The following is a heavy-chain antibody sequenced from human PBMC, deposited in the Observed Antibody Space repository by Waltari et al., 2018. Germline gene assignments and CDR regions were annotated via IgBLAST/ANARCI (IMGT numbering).Heavy chain of an antibody. CDR2: ISYDGHNN. Sequence: QVQLVESGGGVVQPGRSLRLSCAASGFTFSSYGMHWVRQAPGKGLEWVAVISYDGHNNYYADSVKGRLTISGDNSKNTLYLQMTSLGAEDTAVYYCANGPSRKAVAGSFDYWGQGTLVTVSS. D-gene: IGHD6-19*01. J-gene: IGHJ4*02. CDR1: GFTFSSYG. V-gene: IGHV3-30*18. CDR3: ANGPSRKAVAGSFDY.